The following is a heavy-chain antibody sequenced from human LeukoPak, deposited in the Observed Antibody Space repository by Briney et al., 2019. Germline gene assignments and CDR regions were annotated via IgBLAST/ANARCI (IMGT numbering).Heavy chain of an antibody. CDR1: GFTFSNYG. CDR3: ARGVEWLTY. J-gene: IGHJ4*02. Sequence: GGSLRLSCAASGFTFSNYGMHWVRQAPGKGLEWVSVIWSDGKNKFYVDSVKGRFTIFRDNSKNTLYLQMNSLRAEDTAVYYCARGVEWLTYWGQGTLVTVSS. D-gene: IGHD3-3*01. CDR2: IWSDGKNK. V-gene: IGHV3-33*01.